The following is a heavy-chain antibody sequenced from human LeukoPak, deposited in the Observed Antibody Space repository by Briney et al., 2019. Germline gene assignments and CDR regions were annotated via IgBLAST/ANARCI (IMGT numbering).Heavy chain of an antibody. Sequence: ASVKVSCKASGYTFTSYGISWVRQAPGQGLEWVGWINPNSGGTRYAHKFQGRVSMTRDTSINIAYMEVNSLRSDDTAVYYCAKDQSLEGAAAGEFDSWGQGTLVTVSS. CDR1: GYTFTSYG. V-gene: IGHV1-2*02. CDR2: INPNSGGT. CDR3: AKDQSLEGAAAGEFDS. D-gene: IGHD6-13*01. J-gene: IGHJ4*02.